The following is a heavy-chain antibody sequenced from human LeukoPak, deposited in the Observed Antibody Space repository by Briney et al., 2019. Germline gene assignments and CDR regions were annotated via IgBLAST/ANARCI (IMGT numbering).Heavy chain of an antibody. CDR3: AKGPVFVAPRGNWFDP. J-gene: IGHJ5*02. Sequence: GGSLRLSCAASGFTFSSYAMSWVRQAPGKGLEWVSAISGSGGSTYYADSVKGRFTISRDNSKNTLYLQMNSLRVEDTAVYSCAKGPVFVAPRGNWFDPWGQGTLVTVSS. CDR1: GFTFSSYA. D-gene: IGHD2-21*01. V-gene: IGHV3-23*01. CDR2: ISGSGGST.